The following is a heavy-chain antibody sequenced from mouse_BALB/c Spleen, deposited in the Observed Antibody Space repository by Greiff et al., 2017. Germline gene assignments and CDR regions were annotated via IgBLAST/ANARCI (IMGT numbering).Heavy chain of an antibody. V-gene: IGHV5-9-4*01. Sequence: VQLKESGGGLVKPGGSLKLSCAASGFTFSSYAMSWVRQSPEKGLEWVAEISSGGSYTYYPDTVTGRFTISRDNAKNTLYLEMSSLRSEDTAMYYCARMGGYDGFAYWGQGTLVTVSA. CDR3: ARMGGYDGFAY. CDR2: ISSGGSYT. D-gene: IGHD2-2*01. J-gene: IGHJ3*01. CDR1: GFTFSSYA.